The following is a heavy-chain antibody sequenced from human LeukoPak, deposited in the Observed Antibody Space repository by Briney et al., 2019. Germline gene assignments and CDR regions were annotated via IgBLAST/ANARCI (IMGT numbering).Heavy chain of an antibody. J-gene: IGHJ4*02. CDR3: AKLSSRVSQTIDY. CDR2: ISSNGGNT. V-gene: IGHV3-64D*09. CDR1: GFTFSSYS. D-gene: IGHD6-13*01. Sequence: GGSLRLSCSAPGFTFSSYSMHWVRQAPGKGLEYVSGISSNGGNTYYADSVKGRFIISRDNSKNTLFLQMSSLRLEDTAVYFCAKLSSRVSQTIDYWGQGTLVTVSS.